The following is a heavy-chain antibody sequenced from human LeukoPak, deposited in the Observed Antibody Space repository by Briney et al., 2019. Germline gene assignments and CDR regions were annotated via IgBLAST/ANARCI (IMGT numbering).Heavy chain of an antibody. CDR1: GDSIRSYS. V-gene: IGHV4-59*08. D-gene: IGHD5-12*01. Sequence: SGTLCLSCAASGDSIRSYSWNWIRRPPGKGLEWVCYIYYTGSTIYNPSLKSRVTISLDTSKSQFSLRLTSVTAADTAVYYCASHGSSGHDPLTWGQGTLVTVSS. CDR2: IYYTGST. J-gene: IGHJ4*01. CDR3: ASHGSSGHDPLT.